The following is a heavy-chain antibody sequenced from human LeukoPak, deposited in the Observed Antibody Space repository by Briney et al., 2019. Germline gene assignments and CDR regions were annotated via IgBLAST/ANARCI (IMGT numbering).Heavy chain of an antibody. Sequence: GGSLRLSCAASGFTFSDYYMSWIRQAPGKGLEWVSYISSSGSTIYYADSVKGRFTISRDNAKNSLYLQMNSLRAEDTAVYYCAKDRPITMVRGVLDYWGQGTLVTVSS. CDR2: ISSSGSTI. CDR3: AKDRPITMVRGVLDY. CDR1: GFTFSDYY. D-gene: IGHD3-10*01. J-gene: IGHJ4*02. V-gene: IGHV3-11*04.